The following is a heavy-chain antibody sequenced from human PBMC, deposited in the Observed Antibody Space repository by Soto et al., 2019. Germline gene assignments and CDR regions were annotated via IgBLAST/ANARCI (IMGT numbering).Heavy chain of an antibody. D-gene: IGHD1-20*01. J-gene: IGHJ4*02. CDR1: GFTVTSNG. CDR2: ISPNGQGI. Sequence: GRSLRLSCVVSGFTVTSNGVSWGRQAPGKGLEWVSAISPNGQGIWYADSVKGRFTISRDISRNTVFLQMDSLRAEDTAVYYCAKDRRYPRDYFHYWGQGTLVTVSS. V-gene: IGHV3-23*01. CDR3: AKDRRYPRDYFHY.